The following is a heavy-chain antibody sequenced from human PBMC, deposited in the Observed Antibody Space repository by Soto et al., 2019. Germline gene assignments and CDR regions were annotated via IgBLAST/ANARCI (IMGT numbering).Heavy chain of an antibody. CDR1: GDRFEGSY. D-gene: IGHD4-17*01. V-gene: IGHV1-2*04. CDR3: SRSLRYGEGPCDAFAF. CDR2: INSTSGAT. Sequence: WEARGDRFEGSYMHWLRQGPGQGRGWVGSINSTSGATTYPQKFQDSVAMTRDTSVSTAYMDLNRLTSDDTAVYYCSRSLRYGEGPCDAFAFWGQG. J-gene: IGHJ3*01.